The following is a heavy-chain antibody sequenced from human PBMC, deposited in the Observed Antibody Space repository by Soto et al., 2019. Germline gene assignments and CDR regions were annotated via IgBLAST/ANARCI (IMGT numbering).Heavy chain of an antibody. CDR3: AGRGPGTYFDY. CDR2: ISGSGGST. V-gene: IGHV3-23*01. D-gene: IGHD6-13*01. J-gene: IGHJ4*02. CDR1: GFTFSSYA. Sequence: EVQLLESGGGLVQPGGSLRLSCAASGFTFSSYAMNWVRQAPGKGLEWVSVISGSGGSTYYADSVKGRFTISRDNSKNALYLQMNSLRAEDTAVYYCAGRGPGTYFDYWGQGTLVTVSS.